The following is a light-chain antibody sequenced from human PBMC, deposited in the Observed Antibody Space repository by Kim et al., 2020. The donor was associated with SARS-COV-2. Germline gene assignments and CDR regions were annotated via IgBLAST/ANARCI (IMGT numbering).Light chain of an antibody. V-gene: IGLV6-57*03. J-gene: IGLJ3*02. Sequence: GTISCTRSRGSIASNYVQGYQQRPGSAPPTVIYEDNQRPSGVPDRFSGSIDSSSNSASLTISGLKTEDEADYYCQSYDSSNPWVFGGGTQLTVL. CDR1: RGSIASNY. CDR2: EDN. CDR3: QSYDSSNPWV.